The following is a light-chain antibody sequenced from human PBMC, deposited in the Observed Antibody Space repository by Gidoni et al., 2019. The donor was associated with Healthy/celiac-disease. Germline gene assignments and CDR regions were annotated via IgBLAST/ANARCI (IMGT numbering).Light chain of an antibody. Sequence: EIVLTQYPATLSLSPGERATLSCRASQSVSSYLAWYQQQPGQAPRLLIYDASNRATGIPARFSGSGSGTDFTLTISSLEPEDFAVYYCQQRSNWRVTFGGGTKVEIK. CDR3: QQRSNWRVT. CDR1: QSVSSY. CDR2: DAS. J-gene: IGKJ4*01. V-gene: IGKV3-11*01.